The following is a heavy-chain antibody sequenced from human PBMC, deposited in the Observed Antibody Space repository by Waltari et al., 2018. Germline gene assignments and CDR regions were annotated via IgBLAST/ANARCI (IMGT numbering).Heavy chain of an antibody. CDR1: GFTFSSYA. V-gene: IGHV3-23*03. J-gene: IGHJ4*02. D-gene: IGHD2-2*01. Sequence: EVQLLESGGGLVQPGGSLRLSCAASGFTFSSYAMSWVRQAPGKGLEWVSVIYSGGSTYYADSVKGRFTISRDNAKNSLYLQMNSLRAEDTAVYYCAREGRIQNQAIRYWGQGTLVTVSS. CDR3: AREGRIQNQAIRY. CDR2: IYSGGST.